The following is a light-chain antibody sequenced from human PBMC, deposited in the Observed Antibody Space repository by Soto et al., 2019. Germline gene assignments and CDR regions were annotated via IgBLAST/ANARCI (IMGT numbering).Light chain of an antibody. V-gene: IGKV1-13*02. CDR3: YQFNSDRVS. CDR1: QDIRGA. J-gene: IGKJ5*01. Sequence: AIQLTQSPSSLSAPVGDRVTITCRASQDIRGALAWYQQKPGKPPKLLIFDVSSLQSGVPSRFSGSGSGTDLTLTISSLQAEYFATYYCYQFNSDRVSFGQGTGLEI. CDR2: DVS.